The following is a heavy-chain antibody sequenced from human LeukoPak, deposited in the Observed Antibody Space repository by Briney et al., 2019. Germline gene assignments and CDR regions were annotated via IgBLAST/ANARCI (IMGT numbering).Heavy chain of an antibody. CDR1: GFTFSSYG. J-gene: IGHJ4*02. V-gene: IGHV3-33*01. CDR3: ARDAYGSYFDY. Sequence: GGSLRLSCAASGFTFSSYGMHWVRQAPGKGLEWVAVIWYDGSNKYYADSVKGRFTISRDSSKNTLYLQMNSLRAEDTAVYYCARDAYGSYFDYWGQGTLVTVPS. CDR2: IWYDGSNK. D-gene: IGHD3-10*01.